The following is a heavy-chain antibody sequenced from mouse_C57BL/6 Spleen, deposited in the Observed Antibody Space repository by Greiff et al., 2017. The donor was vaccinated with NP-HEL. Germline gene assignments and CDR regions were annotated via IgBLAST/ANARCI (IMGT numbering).Heavy chain of an antibody. CDR3: ARNWDWYFDG. D-gene: IGHD4-1*01. V-gene: IGHV5-16*01. Sequence: EVKLMESEGGLVQPGSSMKLSCTASGFTFSDYYMAWVRQVPEKGLEWVANINYDGSSTYYLDSLKSRFIISRDNAKNILYLQMSSLKSEDTATYYCARNWDWYFDGWGTGTTVTVSS. J-gene: IGHJ1*03. CDR2: INYDGSST. CDR1: GFTFSDYY.